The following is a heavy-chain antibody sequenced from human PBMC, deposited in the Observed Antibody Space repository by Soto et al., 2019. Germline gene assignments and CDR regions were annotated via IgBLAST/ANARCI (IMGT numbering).Heavy chain of an antibody. Sequence: ASVKVSCKASGYTFTSYYMHWVRQAPGHGLEWMGIINPSGGSTSYARKFQGRVTMTRDTSTSTVYMELSSLRSEDTAVYYCARGYYYDSSGYYPGAFYIWGQGTMFTVSS. V-gene: IGHV1-46*01. J-gene: IGHJ3*02. CDR3: ARGYYYDSSGYYPGAFYI. CDR1: GYTFTSYY. D-gene: IGHD3-22*01. CDR2: INPSGGST.